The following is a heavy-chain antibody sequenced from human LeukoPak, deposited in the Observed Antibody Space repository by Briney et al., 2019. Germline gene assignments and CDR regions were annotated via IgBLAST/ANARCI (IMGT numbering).Heavy chain of an antibody. Sequence: KTSETLSLTCTVSGGSIRSGSYCWSWLRQPAGKGLEWIGRIYTSGSTNYNPSLKSRVTISVDTSKNEFSLKLSSVTAADTAVYYCARVVTIFGVVRVYWGQGTLVTVSS. CDR3: ARVVTIFGVVRVY. CDR1: GGSIRSGSYC. J-gene: IGHJ4*02. CDR2: IYTSGST. V-gene: IGHV4-61*02. D-gene: IGHD3-3*01.